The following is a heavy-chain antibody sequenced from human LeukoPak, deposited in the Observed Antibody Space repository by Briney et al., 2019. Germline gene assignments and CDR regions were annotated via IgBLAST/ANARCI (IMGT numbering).Heavy chain of an antibody. D-gene: IGHD3-10*01. CDR1: GGSISSYY. Sequence: SETLSLTCTVSGGSISSYYCSWIRQPPGKGLEWIGYIYYSGSTTYNPSLKSRVTISVDTSKNQFSLKLSSVTAADTAVYYCASTYGSGPEDLTWFDPWGQGTLVTVSS. J-gene: IGHJ5*02. V-gene: IGHV4-59*01. CDR2: IYYSGST. CDR3: ASTYGSGPEDLTWFDP.